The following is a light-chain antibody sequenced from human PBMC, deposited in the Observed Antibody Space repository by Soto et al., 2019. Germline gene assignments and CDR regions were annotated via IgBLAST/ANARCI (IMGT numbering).Light chain of an antibody. Sequence: IVLTQSPATLSESPGERATLSCRASQSVSSLLAWYQQKPRQAPRLLIYDTSTRATGIPARFSGSGSGTDFTLTISSLQSEDFAIYYCQQYNIWPYTFGQGTKVDIK. CDR1: QSVSSL. CDR3: QQYNIWPYT. J-gene: IGKJ2*01. V-gene: IGKV3-15*01. CDR2: DTS.